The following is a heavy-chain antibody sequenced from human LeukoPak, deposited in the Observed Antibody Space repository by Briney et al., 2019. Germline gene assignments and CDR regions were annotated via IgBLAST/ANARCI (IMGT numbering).Heavy chain of an antibody. CDR3: ARDIPGEGSLDAFDI. Sequence: SVKVSCKASGYTFTSCGISWVRQAPGQGLEWMGWISAYNGNTNYAQKLQGRVTMTTDTSTSTAYMELRSLRSDDTAVYYCARDIPGEGSLDAFDIWGQGTMVTVSS. J-gene: IGHJ3*02. CDR1: GYTFTSCG. CDR2: ISAYNGNT. V-gene: IGHV1-18*01. D-gene: IGHD3-16*01.